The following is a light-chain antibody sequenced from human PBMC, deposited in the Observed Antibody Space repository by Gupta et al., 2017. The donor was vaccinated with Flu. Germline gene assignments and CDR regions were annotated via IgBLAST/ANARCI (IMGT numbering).Light chain of an antibody. CDR2: DNT. Sequence: QSVLTQPPSVSGAPGQRVTIPCTGRSSSIGAGFHVHWYQQLPGTAPKLLVYDNTNRPSGVPDRFSGSKSGTSASLAITGLQAEDEADYYCQSYDASRGGWVFGGGTKLTVL. V-gene: IGLV1-40*01. CDR1: SSSIGAGFH. J-gene: IGLJ3*02. CDR3: QSYDASRGGWV.